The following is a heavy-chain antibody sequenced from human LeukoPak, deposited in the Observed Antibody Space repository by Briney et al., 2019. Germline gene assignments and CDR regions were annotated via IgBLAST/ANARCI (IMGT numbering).Heavy chain of an antibody. CDR2: ISSSSSTI. D-gene: IGHD2-15*01. J-gene: IGHJ4*02. CDR1: GFTFSSYS. V-gene: IGHV3-48*01. CDR3: ARGYCSGGSCYVFDY. Sequence: PGXSLRLSCAASGFTFSSYSMNWVRQAPGKGLEWVSYISSSSSTIYYADSVKGRFTISRDNAKNSLYLKMNSLRAEDTAVYYCARGYCSGGSCYVFDYWGQGTLVTVSS.